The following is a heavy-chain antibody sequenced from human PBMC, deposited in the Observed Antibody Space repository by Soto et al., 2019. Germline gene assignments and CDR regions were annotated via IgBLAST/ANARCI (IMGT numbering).Heavy chain of an antibody. CDR1: GYTFTSYG. V-gene: IGHV1-18*04. CDR3: ARDARRYCSSTSCYNSDY. J-gene: IGHJ4*02. Sequence: ASVKVSCKASGYTFTSYGISWVRQAPGEGLEWMGWISAYNGNTNYAQKLQGRVTMTTDTSTSTAYMELRSLRSDDTAVYYCARDARRYCSSTSCYNSDYWAQGTLVTVSS. CDR2: ISAYNGNT. D-gene: IGHD2-2*02.